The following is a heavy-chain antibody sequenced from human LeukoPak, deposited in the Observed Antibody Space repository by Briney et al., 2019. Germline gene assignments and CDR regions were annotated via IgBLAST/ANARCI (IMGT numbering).Heavy chain of an antibody. D-gene: IGHD2-15*01. V-gene: IGHV1-8*01. J-gene: IGHJ6*02. Sequence: ASVKVSCKASGYTVTSYDINWVRQATGQGLEWMGWMNPNSGNTGYAQKFQGRVTMTRNPSIRTAYMELSSLRSEDTAVYYCATTRYCSGGSCYSYYYGMDVWGQGTTVTVSS. CDR2: MNPNSGNT. CDR3: ATTRYCSGGSCYSYYYGMDV. CDR1: GYTVTSYD.